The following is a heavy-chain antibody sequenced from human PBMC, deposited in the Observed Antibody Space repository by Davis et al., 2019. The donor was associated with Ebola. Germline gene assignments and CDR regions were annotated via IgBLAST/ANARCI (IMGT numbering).Heavy chain of an antibody. CDR3: ARGSRDGYHLDY. J-gene: IGHJ4*02. CDR2: IYHSGST. CDR1: GGAISRDGHP. Sequence: MPSETLSLTCSVSGGAISRDGHPWSWIRQPPGQGLEWVGYIYHSGSTYYNPSLKRRVTISVDTSKSQFSLKLNSVTAADTAVYYCARGSRDGYHLDYWGQGALVTVSS. V-gene: IGHV4-30-2*01. D-gene: IGHD5-24*01.